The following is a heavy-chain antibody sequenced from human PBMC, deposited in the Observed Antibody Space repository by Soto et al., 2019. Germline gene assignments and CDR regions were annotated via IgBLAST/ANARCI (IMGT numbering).Heavy chain of an antibody. D-gene: IGHD6-13*01. CDR1: GGSMRSSEYY. J-gene: IGHJ5*02. CDR2: MHYSGST. Sequence: SETLSLTCSVSGGSMRSSEYYWGWIRQPPNKGLEWIGSMHYSGSTFYNPSLKSRVTISVDMSKNQFSLRLTSVTAADTAVYYCARPGYSSSWYLFDPWAQRTLVTVSS. CDR3: ARPGYSSSWYLFDP. V-gene: IGHV4-39*01.